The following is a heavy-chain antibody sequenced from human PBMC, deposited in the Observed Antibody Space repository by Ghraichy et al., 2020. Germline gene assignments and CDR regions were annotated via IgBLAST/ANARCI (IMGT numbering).Heavy chain of an antibody. D-gene: IGHD1-26*01. Sequence: SETLSLTCTVSGGSISSSSYYWGWIRQPPGKGLEWIGSIYYSGSTYYNPSLKSRVTISVDTSKNQFSLKLSSVTAADTAVYYCARHQRKWELLFDYWGQGTLVTVSS. CDR2: IYYSGST. J-gene: IGHJ4*02. CDR1: GGSISSSSYY. V-gene: IGHV4-39*07. CDR3: ARHQRKWELLFDY.